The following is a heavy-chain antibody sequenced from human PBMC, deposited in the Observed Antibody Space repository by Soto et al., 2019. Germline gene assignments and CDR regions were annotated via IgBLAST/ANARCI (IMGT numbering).Heavy chain of an antibody. J-gene: IGHJ4*02. D-gene: IGHD3-22*01. Sequence: SVKVSCKASGGTFSSYAISWVRQAPGQGLEWMGGIIPIFGTANYAQKFQGRVTITADESTSTAYMELSSLRSEDTAVYYCASRPYSSGYSLDYWGQGTLATVSS. CDR1: GGTFSSYA. CDR3: ASRPYSSGYSLDY. CDR2: IIPIFGTA. V-gene: IGHV1-69*13.